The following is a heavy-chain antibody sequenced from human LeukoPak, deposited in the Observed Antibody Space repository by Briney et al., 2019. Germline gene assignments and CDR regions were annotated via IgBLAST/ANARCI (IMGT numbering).Heavy chain of an antibody. J-gene: IGHJ6*03. CDR2: IRGSGDRT. Sequence: GGSLRLSCAASGFTFSSYAMSWVRQAPGKGLEWVSAIRGSGDRTHYADSVKGRFTISRDNSKDTLYLQMNSLRAEDTAVYYCAKDSKIVGATFRSYHYVDVWGRGTAVTVSS. V-gene: IGHV3-23*01. D-gene: IGHD1-26*01. CDR1: GFTFSSYA. CDR3: AKDSKIVGATFRSYHYVDV.